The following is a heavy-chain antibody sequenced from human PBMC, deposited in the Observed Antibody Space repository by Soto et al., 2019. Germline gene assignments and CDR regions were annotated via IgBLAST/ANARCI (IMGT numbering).Heavy chain of an antibody. Sequence: QVQLQQWGAGLLKPSETLSLTCAVYGGSFSGYYWSWIRQPPGKGLEWIGEINHSGSTNYNPSLKSRVTISVDTSKNQFSLKLSSVTAADTAVYYCARGPGLEIIAVAGTGYFDYWGQGTLVTVSS. CDR2: INHSGST. V-gene: IGHV4-34*01. J-gene: IGHJ4*02. D-gene: IGHD6-19*01. CDR1: GGSFSGYY. CDR3: ARGPGLEIIAVAGTGYFDY.